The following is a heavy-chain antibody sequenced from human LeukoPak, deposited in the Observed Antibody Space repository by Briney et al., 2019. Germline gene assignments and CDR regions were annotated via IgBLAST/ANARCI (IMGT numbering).Heavy chain of an antibody. CDR1: GYSFTRYW. J-gene: IGHJ3*02. CDR2: ISPGDSDT. D-gene: IGHD2-8*02. CDR3: ARLFSGGGVPNAFDI. V-gene: IGHV5-51*01. Sequence: GESLKICCKGSGYSFTRYWIGWVRQMPGKGVEWVGIISPGDSDTRYSPTYQRQVTISADKSISTAYLQSSSLKASDTAMYYCARLFSGGGVPNAFDIWGQGTMVTVSP.